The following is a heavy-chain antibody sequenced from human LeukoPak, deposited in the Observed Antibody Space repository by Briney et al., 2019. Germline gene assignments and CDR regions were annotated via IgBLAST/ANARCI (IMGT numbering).Heavy chain of an antibody. Sequence: GGSLRLSCAASGFTFSSYGMNWVRQAPGKGLEWVSYISSSGSTIYYADSVKGRFTISRDNAKNALYLQMNSLRAEDTAVYYCARDSSGSAFDIWGQGTMVTVSS. V-gene: IGHV3-48*03. J-gene: IGHJ3*02. CDR2: ISSSGSTI. D-gene: IGHD6-25*01. CDR3: ARDSSGSAFDI. CDR1: GFTFSSYG.